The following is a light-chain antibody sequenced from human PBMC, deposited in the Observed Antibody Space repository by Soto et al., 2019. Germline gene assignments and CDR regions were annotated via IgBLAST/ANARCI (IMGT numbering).Light chain of an antibody. CDR3: QQYGSSPRT. CDR2: GAS. V-gene: IGKV3-20*01. CDR1: QCVRSSH. J-gene: IGKJ1*01. Sequence: IVVPQAPGTLTITQGERATLSCRASQCVRSSHLAWYQQRPGQAPRLLIYGASSRATGIPDRFSGSGSGTDFTLTISRLEPEDFAVYYCQQYGSSPRTFGQGTKVDIK.